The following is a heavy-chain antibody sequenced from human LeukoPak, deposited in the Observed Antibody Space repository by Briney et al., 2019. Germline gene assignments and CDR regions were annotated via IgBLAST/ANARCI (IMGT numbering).Heavy chain of an antibody. J-gene: IGHJ4*02. CDR2: ISSSGSTI. Sequence: GGSLRLSCAASGFTFSDYYMSWIRQAPGKGLEWVSYISSSGSTIYYADSVKGRFNISRDNSKNTLYLQMNSLRTEDTAVYYCAKGGYYGSGSFDYWGQGTLVTVSS. V-gene: IGHV3-11*04. CDR3: AKGGYYGSGSFDY. D-gene: IGHD3-10*01. CDR1: GFTFSDYY.